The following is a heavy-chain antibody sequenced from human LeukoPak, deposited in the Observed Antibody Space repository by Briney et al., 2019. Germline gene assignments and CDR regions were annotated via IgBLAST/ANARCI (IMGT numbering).Heavy chain of an antibody. CDR1: GFSVTNNY. J-gene: IGHJ4*02. D-gene: IGHD5-24*01. CDR2: FYVGGAT. CDR3: VRGDGYNFFDY. Sequence: GGSLRLSCAVSGFSVTNNYMSWVRQAPGKGLEWVSVFYVGGATYYADSVKGRFTISRDNSENTLYLQMKSLRAEDTAVYYCVRGDGYNFFDYWGQGTLVTVSS. V-gene: IGHV3-53*01.